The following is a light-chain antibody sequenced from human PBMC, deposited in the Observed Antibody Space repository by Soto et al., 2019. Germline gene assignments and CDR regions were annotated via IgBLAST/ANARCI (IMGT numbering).Light chain of an antibody. CDR3: QQYSSSFLT. Sequence: DIELTQSPSTLSASVGDRVTIACRASQNINLWLAWYQQRPGKAPQLLIYEASTLETGVPSRFSGSGSGTEFSLTISSLQPDDFATYFCQQYSSSFLTFGGATNIEIK. CDR1: QNINLW. J-gene: IGKJ4*01. CDR2: EAS. V-gene: IGKV1-5*03.